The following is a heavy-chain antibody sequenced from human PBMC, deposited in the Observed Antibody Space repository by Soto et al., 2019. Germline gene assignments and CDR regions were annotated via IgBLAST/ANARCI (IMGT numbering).Heavy chain of an antibody. CDR3: ARDGPRAMERLSHNWFDP. V-gene: IGHV1-3*01. CDR2: INAGNGNT. D-gene: IGHD3-3*01. Sequence: ASVKVSCKASGYTFTSYAMHWVRQAPGQRLEWMGWINAGNGNTKYSQKFQGRVTITRDTSASTAYMELSSLRSEDTAVYYCARDGPRAMERLSHNWFDPWGQGTLVTVSS. CDR1: GYTFTSYA. J-gene: IGHJ5*02.